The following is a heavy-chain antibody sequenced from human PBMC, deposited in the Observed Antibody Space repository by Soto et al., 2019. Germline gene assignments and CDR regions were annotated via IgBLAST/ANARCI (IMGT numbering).Heavy chain of an antibody. D-gene: IGHD6-13*01. Sequence: SETLSLTCAVYGGSFRGYYRSWIRQPPGKGLEWIGEINHSGSTNYNPSLKSRVTISVDTSKNQFSLKLSSVTAADTAVYYCARATRQQYADYWGQGTLVTVSS. V-gene: IGHV4-34*01. CDR2: INHSGST. CDR3: ARATRQQYADY. CDR1: GGSFRGYY. J-gene: IGHJ4*02.